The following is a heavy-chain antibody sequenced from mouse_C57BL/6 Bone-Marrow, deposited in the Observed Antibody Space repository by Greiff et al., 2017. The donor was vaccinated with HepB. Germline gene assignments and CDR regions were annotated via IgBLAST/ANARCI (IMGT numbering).Heavy chain of an antibody. CDR3: AKGPYAMDY. D-gene: IGHD3-3*01. CDR2: IDPSDSET. J-gene: IGHJ4*01. Sequence: QVQLQQPGAELVRPGSSVKLSCKASGYTFTSYWMHWVKQRPIQGLEWIGNIDPSDSETHYNQKFKDKATLTVDKSSSTAYMQLSSLTFEDSAVYYCAKGPYAMDYWGQGTSVTVSA. CDR1: GYTFTSYW. V-gene: IGHV1-52*01.